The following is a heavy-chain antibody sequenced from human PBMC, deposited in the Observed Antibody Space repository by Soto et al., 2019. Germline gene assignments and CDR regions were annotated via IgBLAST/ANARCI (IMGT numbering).Heavy chain of an antibody. CDR3: ARAPERRYSYGYYYYGMDV. J-gene: IGHJ6*02. D-gene: IGHD5-18*01. CDR1: GGSISSSNW. Sequence: PSETLSLTCAVSGGSISSSNWWSWVRQHPGKGLEWIGEIYNSGSTNYNPSLKSRVTISVDKSKNQFSLKLSSVTAADTAVYYCARAPERRYSYGYYYYGMDVWGQVTTVTVSS. CDR2: IYNSGST. V-gene: IGHV4-4*02.